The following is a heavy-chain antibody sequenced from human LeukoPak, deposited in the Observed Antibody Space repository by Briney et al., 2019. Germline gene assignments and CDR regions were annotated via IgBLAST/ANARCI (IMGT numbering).Heavy chain of an antibody. CDR3: ARVSEYSSSWADWYFDL. Sequence: SETLSLTCTVSGGSISSYYWSWIRQPPGKGLEWIGYIYYSGSTNYNPFLKSRVTISVDTSKNQFSLKLSSVTAADTAVYYCARVSEYSSSWADWYFDLWGRGTLVTVSS. CDR2: IYYSGST. CDR1: GGSISSYY. D-gene: IGHD6-13*01. V-gene: IGHV4-59*01. J-gene: IGHJ2*01.